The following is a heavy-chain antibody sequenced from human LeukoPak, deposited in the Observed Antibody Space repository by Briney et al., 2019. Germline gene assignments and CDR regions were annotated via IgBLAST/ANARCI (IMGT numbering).Heavy chain of an antibody. CDR2: IYYSGST. Sequence: SETLSLTCAVYGGSFSGYYWSWIRQPPGKGLEWIGYIYYSGSTNYNPSLKSRVTISVDTSKNQFSLKLSSVTAADTAVYYCARAGRQRYFQHWGQGTLVTVSS. V-gene: IGHV4-59*01. CDR1: GGSFSGYY. J-gene: IGHJ1*01. CDR3: ARAGRQRYFQH. D-gene: IGHD3-10*01.